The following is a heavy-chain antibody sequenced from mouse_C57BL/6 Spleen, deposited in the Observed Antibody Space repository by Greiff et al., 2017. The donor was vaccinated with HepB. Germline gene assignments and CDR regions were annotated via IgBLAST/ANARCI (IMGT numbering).Heavy chain of an antibody. V-gene: IGHV2-3*01. D-gene: IGHD1-1*01. Sequence: QVQLQQSGPGLVAPSQSLSITCTVSGFSLTSYGVSWVRQPPGKGLEWLGVIWGDGSTNYHSALISRLSISKDNSKSQVFLKLNSLQTDDTATYYCAKFGSITTVVADYAMDYWGQGTSVTVSS. CDR1: GFSLTSYG. CDR3: AKFGSITTVVADYAMDY. CDR2: IWGDGST. J-gene: IGHJ4*01.